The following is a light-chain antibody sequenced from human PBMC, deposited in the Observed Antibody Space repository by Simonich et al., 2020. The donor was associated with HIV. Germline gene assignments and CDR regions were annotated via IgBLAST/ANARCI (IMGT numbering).Light chain of an antibody. CDR1: QSVSSN. CDR3: QHYYNWPPIT. V-gene: IGKV3-15*01. CDR2: GAS. J-gene: IGKJ5*01. Sequence: EIVMTQSQATLSVSPGERATLSGRASQSVSSNLAWYQQKPGQAPRLLIYGASTRAIGIPARFSGSGSGTEFTLTINSMQSEDFAVYYCQHYYNWPPITFGQGTRLDIK.